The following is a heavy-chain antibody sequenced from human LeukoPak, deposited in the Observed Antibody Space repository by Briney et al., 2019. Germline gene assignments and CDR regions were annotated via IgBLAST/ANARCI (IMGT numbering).Heavy chain of an antibody. V-gene: IGHV3-74*01. CDR1: GFTFSSYW. CDR3: AGLHMWWHTTPVDY. CDR2: ISSDGSST. D-gene: IGHD2-21*01. J-gene: IGHJ4*02. Sequence: GGSLRLSCAGSGFTFSSYWMHWVRQAPGKGLVWVSRISSDGSSTSYADSVKGRFTISRDNAKNTLYLQMNSLRAEDTAVYYCAGLHMWWHTTPVDYWGQGTLVTVSS.